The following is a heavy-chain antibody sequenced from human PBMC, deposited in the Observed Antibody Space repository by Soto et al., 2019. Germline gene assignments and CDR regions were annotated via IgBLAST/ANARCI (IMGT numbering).Heavy chain of an antibody. CDR1: GGSINSGGYY. Sequence: QVQLQESGPGLVKPSQTLSLPCTISGGSINSGGYYWSWIRQHPGKGLEWIGYISYSGSTYYNPSLKSRVTISVDTSKNQLSLKLSSVTAADTAVYYCATSDYDSSGYYGGFDYWGQGTLVTVSS. J-gene: IGHJ4*02. D-gene: IGHD3-22*01. CDR3: ATSDYDSSGYYGGFDY. CDR2: ISYSGST. V-gene: IGHV4-31*03.